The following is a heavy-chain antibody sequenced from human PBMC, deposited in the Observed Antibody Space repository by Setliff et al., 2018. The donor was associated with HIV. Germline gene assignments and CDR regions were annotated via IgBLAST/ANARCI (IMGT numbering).Heavy chain of an antibody. Sequence: GESLTISWNCSGYTLTSYWNGWVRQMPGKGREWRGIIPPGDSDTRYSPSFQGQVTISADKSISTAYLQWSSLKASDTPMYYCARQSGDYTVTTYYMDVWGKGTTVTVSS. CDR1: GYTLTSYW. D-gene: IGHD4-17*01. CDR2: IPPGDSDT. V-gene: IGHV5-51*01. J-gene: IGHJ6*03. CDR3: ARQSGDYTVTTYYMDV.